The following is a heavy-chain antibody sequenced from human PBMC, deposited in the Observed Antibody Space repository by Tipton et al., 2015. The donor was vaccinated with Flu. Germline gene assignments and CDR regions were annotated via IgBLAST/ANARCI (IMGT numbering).Heavy chain of an antibody. CDR1: GGSISSYY. J-gene: IGHJ5*02. CDR2: IYTSGST. Sequence: LRLSCTVSGGSISSYYWSWIRQPAGKGLEWIGRIYTSGSTNYNPSLKSRVTMSVDTSMNQFSLKLSSVTAADTAVYYCARDLAAAAGWFDPWGQGTLVTVSS. CDR3: ARDLAAAAGWFDP. D-gene: IGHD6-13*01. V-gene: IGHV4-4*07.